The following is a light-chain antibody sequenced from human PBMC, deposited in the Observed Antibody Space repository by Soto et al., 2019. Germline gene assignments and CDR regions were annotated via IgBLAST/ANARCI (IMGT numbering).Light chain of an antibody. J-gene: IGLJ3*02. CDR1: SSDVGGYNF. V-gene: IGLV2-8*01. Sequence: QSALTQPPSASGSPGQSVTISCTGSSSDVGGYNFVSWYQQHPGKAPKLMIYDVSERPSGVPDRFSGSKSGNTASLTVSGLQADDEADSYCSSYAGTNIPEVFGGGTEVTVL. CDR2: DVS. CDR3: SSYAGTNIPEV.